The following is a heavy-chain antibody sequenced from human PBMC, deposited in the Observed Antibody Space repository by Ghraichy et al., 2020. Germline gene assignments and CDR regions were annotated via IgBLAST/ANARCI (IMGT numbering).Heavy chain of an antibody. Sequence: GESLNISCAASGFTFSSYSMNWVRQAPGKGLEWVSSISSSSSYIYYADSVKGRFTISRDNAKNSLYLQMNSLRAEDTAVYYCARDYYDSSGYYPVVEVDYWGQGTLVTVSS. V-gene: IGHV3-21*01. CDR2: ISSSSSYI. J-gene: IGHJ4*02. CDR3: ARDYYDSSGYYPVVEVDY. CDR1: GFTFSSYS. D-gene: IGHD3-22*01.